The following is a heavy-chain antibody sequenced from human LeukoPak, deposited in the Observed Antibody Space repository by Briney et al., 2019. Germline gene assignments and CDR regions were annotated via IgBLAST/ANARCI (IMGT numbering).Heavy chain of an antibody. CDR1: GFTVSINY. D-gene: IGHD1-1*01. CDR2: IYSGGRT. V-gene: IGHV3-53*01. J-gene: IGHJ6*03. Sequence: GGSLRLSCAASGFTVSINYMNWARHAPGRGLEGVSIIYSGGRTYYADSVKGRYTIPRDNSKNILYLQMNSLRAEDTAVYYCARGTSGTTAYYYYMDVWGKGTTVTISS. CDR3: ARGTSGTTAYYYYMDV.